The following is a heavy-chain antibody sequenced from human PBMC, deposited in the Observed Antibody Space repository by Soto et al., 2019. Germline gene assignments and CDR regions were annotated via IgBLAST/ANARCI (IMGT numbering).Heavy chain of an antibody. V-gene: IGHV4-34*01. J-gene: IGHJ6*02. CDR1: GGSFSGYY. CDR2: INHSGST. Sequence: SETLSLTCAVYGGSFSGYYWSWIRQPPGKGLEWIGEINHSGSTNYNPSLKSRVTISVDTSKNQFSLKLSSVTAADTAVYYCARGEAAVAGYYYYYGMDVWGQGTTVTVSS. D-gene: IGHD6-19*01. CDR3: ARGEAAVAGYYYYYGMDV.